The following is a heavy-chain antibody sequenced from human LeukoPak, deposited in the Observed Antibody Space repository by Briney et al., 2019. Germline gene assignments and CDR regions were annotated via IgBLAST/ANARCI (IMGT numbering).Heavy chain of an antibody. CDR3: ARDPDYYDSNDAFDI. V-gene: IGHV1-69*06. CDR2: IIPIFGTT. D-gene: IGHD3-22*01. CDR1: GGTFSSYA. Sequence: SVKVSCKASGGTFSSYAISWVRQAPGQGLEWMGGIIPIFGTTNYAQKFQDRVTITADKSTSTAYMELSSLRSEDTAVYYCARDPDYYDSNDAFDIWGQGTMVTVSS. J-gene: IGHJ3*02.